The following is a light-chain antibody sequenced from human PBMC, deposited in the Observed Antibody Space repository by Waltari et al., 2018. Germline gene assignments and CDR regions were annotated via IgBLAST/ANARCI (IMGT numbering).Light chain of an antibody. J-gene: IGLJ1*01. Sequence: QSALTQPASVSGSPGQSITISCTATSSDVGDYKYVSWYQQHPGKVTKLLIYDVTNRPSGISYRVFGSMSGYTASLTISGLQAEDEADYYCSSYTTRSTRVFGTGTKVTVL. V-gene: IGLV2-14*03. CDR1: SSDVGDYKY. CDR2: DVT. CDR3: SSYTTRSTRV.